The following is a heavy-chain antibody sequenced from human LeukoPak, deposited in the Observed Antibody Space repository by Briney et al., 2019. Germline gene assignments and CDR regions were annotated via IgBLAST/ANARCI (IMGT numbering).Heavy chain of an antibody. D-gene: IGHD3-22*01. V-gene: IGHV4-34*01. CDR3: AREPYYYDSSGYINYYYGMDV. CDR2: INHSGST. J-gene: IGHJ6*02. Sequence: PSETLSLTCAVYGGSFSGYYWSWIRQPPGKGLEWIGEINHSGSTNYNPSFKSRVTISVDTSKNQFSLKLSSVTAADTAVYYCAREPYYYDSSGYINYYYGMDVWGQGTTVTVSS. CDR1: GGSFSGYY.